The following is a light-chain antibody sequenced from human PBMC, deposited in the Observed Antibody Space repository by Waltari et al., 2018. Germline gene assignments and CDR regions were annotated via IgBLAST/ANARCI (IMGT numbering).Light chain of an antibody. V-gene: IGLV3-21*01. CDR2: YDS. CDR3: QVWDSSSDHNYI. Sequence: SYELTQPPSVSVSPGQTARITCGGDNLGSKYVHWYQQKPAQAPVLVIYYDSDRPSGIPERFSGSKSGNTATLTISGVEAGDEADYYCQVWDSSSDHNYIFGAGTRLTVL. CDR1: NLGSKY. J-gene: IGLJ1*01.